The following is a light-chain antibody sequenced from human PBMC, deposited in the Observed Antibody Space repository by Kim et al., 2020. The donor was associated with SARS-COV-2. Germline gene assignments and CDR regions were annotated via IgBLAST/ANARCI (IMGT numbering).Light chain of an antibody. J-gene: IGKJ4*01. V-gene: IGKV3-11*01. CDR1: DSVDIS. CDR3: QQRGSWTPAVT. Sequence: PGESATLSCRASDSVDISLAWYQQTPGQPPRLLIYDAAIRAAGIPDRFSGSGSGTDFTLTIASLAPEDVAVYYCQQRGSWTPAVTFGGGTKVDIK. CDR2: DAA.